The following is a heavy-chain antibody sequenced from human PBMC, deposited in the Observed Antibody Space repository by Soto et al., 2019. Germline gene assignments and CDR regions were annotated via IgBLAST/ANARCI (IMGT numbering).Heavy chain of an antibody. CDR1: GFTFSDYY. CDR3: ARESNGYNSIFDY. Sequence: QVQLVESGGGLVKPGGSLRLSCAASGFTFSDYYMSWIRQAPGKGLEWDSYISSTGSYTNYADSVRGRFTISRDNAKNSLYLQMNSLRAEDTAVYYCARESNGYNSIFDYWGQGTLVTVSS. D-gene: IGHD5-12*01. CDR2: ISSTGSYT. J-gene: IGHJ4*02. V-gene: IGHV3-11*05.